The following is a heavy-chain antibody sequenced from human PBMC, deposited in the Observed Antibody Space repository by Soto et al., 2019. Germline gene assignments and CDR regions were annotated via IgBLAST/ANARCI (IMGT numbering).Heavy chain of an antibody. J-gene: IGHJ3*02. CDR2: IIPIFGTA. CDR1: GGTFSSYA. D-gene: IGHD3-3*01. CDR3: ARNRRITIFGVVIPDAFDI. Sequence: GASVKVSCKASGGTFSSYAISWVRQAPGQGLEWMGGIIPIFGTANYAQKFQGRVTITADESTSTAYMELSSLRSEDTAVYYCARNRRITIFGVVIPDAFDIWGQGTMVTVSS. V-gene: IGHV1-69*13.